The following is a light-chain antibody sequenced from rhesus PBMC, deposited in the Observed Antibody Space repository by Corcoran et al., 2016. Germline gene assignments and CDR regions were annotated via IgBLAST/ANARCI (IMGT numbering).Light chain of an antibody. J-gene: IGKJ2*01. CDR2: YAS. Sequence: DIQMTQSPSSLSASVGDTVTITCRASQGISNYSAWYQQKQGKAPKPLIYYASNLESGVPSRFSGCGSGTDFTLTISSLQPVGFAIYYCQQHNSYPYSFGQGTKVEIK. V-gene: IGKV1S14*01. CDR1: QGISNY. CDR3: QQHNSYPYS.